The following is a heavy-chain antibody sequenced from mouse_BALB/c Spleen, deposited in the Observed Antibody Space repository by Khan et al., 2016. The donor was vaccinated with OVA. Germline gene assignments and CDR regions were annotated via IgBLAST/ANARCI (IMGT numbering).Heavy chain of an antibody. D-gene: IGHD1-1*02. CDR3: AKGLWSYYFALDY. J-gene: IGHJ4*01. CDR1: GFSLTDYG. V-gene: IGHV2-6-5*01. CDR2: IWGGGST. Sequence: QVQLKQSGPGLVAPSQSLSITCTVSGFSLTDYGVSWIRQPPGKGLEWLGVIWGGGSTYYNSALKSRLSISKDNSKSQVFLKMNSLQTDDTAMYFCAKGLWSYYFALDYWGQGTSVTVSS.